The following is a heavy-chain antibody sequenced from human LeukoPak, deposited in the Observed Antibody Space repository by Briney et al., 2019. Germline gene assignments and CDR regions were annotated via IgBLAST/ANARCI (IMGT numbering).Heavy chain of an antibody. V-gene: IGHV1-69*13. Sequence: SVKVSCTASGGTFSSYAISWVRQAPGQGLEWMGGIIPIFGTANYAQKFQGRVTITADESTSTAYMELSSLRSEDTAVYYCARDIPPHVRNWFDPWGQGTLVTVSS. CDR1: GGTFSSYA. J-gene: IGHJ5*02. CDR2: IIPIFGTA. CDR3: ARDIPPHVRNWFDP. D-gene: IGHD2-21*01.